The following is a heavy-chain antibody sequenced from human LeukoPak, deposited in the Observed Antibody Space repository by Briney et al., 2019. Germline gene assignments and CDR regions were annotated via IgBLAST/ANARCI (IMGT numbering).Heavy chain of an antibody. Sequence: SETLSLTCAVYGGSFSGYYWSWIRQPPGKGLEWIGEINHSGSTNYNPSLKSRVTISVDTSKNQFSLKLSSVTAADTAVYYCARGPRGADPGILGYSYYYYGMDVWGLGTTVTVSS. CDR1: GGSFSGYY. CDR2: INHSGST. J-gene: IGHJ6*02. D-gene: IGHD3-3*01. CDR3: ARGPRGADPGILGYSYYYYGMDV. V-gene: IGHV4-34*01.